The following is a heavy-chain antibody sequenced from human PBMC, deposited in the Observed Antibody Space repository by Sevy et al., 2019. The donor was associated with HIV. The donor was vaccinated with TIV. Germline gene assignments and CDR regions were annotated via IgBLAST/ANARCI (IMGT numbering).Heavy chain of an antibody. D-gene: IGHD6-19*01. CDR3: TRDAGYSTGWYPSDY. CDR1: GFTLSSYG. V-gene: IGHV3-30*03. J-gene: IGHJ4*02. CDR2: ISYDGSNK. Sequence: GGSLRLSCAASGFTLSSYGMHWVRQAPGKGLEWVAVISYDGSNKYYADSVKGRLTISRDNSKNTLYLQMSSLRPDDTAVYYCTRDAGYSTGWYPSDYWGQGTLVTVSS.